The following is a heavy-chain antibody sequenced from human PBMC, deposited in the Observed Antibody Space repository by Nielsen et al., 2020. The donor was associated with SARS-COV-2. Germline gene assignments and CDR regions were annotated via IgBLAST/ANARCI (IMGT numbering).Heavy chain of an antibody. V-gene: IGHV1-2*02. CDR3: ARDGFRYSSSWSAPH. D-gene: IGHD6-13*01. CDR2: INPNSGGT. J-gene: IGHJ1*01. Sequence: ASVKVSCKASGYTFTGYYMHWVRQAPGQGLEWMGWINPNSGGTNYAQKFQGRVTMTRDTSISTAYMELRSLRSDDTAVYYCARDGFRYSSSWSAPHWGQGTLVTVSS. CDR1: GYTFTGYY.